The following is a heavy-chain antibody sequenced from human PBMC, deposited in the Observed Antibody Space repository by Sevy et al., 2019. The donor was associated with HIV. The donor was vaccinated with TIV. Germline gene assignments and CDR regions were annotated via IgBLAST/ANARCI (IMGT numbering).Heavy chain of an antibody. D-gene: IGHD2-2*01. Sequence: GGSLRLSCAASRFTFSNFWMTWVRQAPGKGLEWVANIKQDGSEKYYVDSVRGRFTISRDNAKNSLYLQMNSLRAEETAVYYCARWRTAITAFDIWGQGTMVTVSS. CDR1: RFTFSNFW. V-gene: IGHV3-7*01. J-gene: IGHJ3*02. CDR2: IKQDGSEK. CDR3: ARWRTAITAFDI.